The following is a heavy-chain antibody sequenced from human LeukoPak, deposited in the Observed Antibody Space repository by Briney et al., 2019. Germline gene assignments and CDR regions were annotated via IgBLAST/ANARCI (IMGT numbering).Heavy chain of an antibody. D-gene: IGHD3/OR15-3a*01. CDR3: ARGHTWLGLVLRVAFDI. J-gene: IGHJ3*02. V-gene: IGHV4-34*01. CDR2: IRRGGGT. Sequence: SETLSLTCTVFGGSLSDYYWGWFRQPPGKGLEWIGEIRRGGGTKYNPSLESRVSMSLDTSKNHFFLNLTSVTAADTAVYFCARGHTWLGLVLRVAFDIWGQGTMVTVSP. CDR1: GGSLSDYY.